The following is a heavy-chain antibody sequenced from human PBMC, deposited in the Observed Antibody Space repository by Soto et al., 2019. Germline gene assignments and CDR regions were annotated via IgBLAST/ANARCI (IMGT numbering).Heavy chain of an antibody. D-gene: IGHD3-3*01. CDR2: IYTAGHT. J-gene: IGHJ6*02. CDR1: GFSVRTNY. V-gene: IGHV3-53*02. CDR3: AIFRGPGRSTVFGVVVPGRYAMDV. Sequence: EVQLVETGGGLIQPGGSRRLSCVASGFSVRTNYMTWVRQAPGKGLEWVSVIYTAGHTNYANSVKGRFTVSRDTSQNTVYLQMNSLRPDDTAVYYCAIFRGPGRSTVFGVVVPGRYAMDVWGQGTTVTVS.